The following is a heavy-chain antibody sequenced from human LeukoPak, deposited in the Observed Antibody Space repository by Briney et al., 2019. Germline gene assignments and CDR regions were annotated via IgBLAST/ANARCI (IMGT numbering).Heavy chain of an antibody. Sequence: SETLSLTCTVSGYSISSGYYWGSIRQPPGKGLEWIGSIYHSGSTYYNPSLKSRVTISVDTSKNQFSLKLSSVTAADTAVYYCARVWSSSSDYYYYMDVWGKGTTVTVSS. J-gene: IGHJ6*03. D-gene: IGHD6-13*01. V-gene: IGHV4-38-2*02. CDR1: GYSISSGYY. CDR3: ARVWSSSSDYYYYMDV. CDR2: IYHSGST.